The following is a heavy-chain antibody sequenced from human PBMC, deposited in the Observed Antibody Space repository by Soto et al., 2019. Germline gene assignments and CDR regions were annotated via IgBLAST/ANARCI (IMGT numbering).Heavy chain of an antibody. V-gene: IGHV4-59*01. CDR3: ARVRGLRSIDAFDI. CDR2: IYYSGST. D-gene: IGHD5-12*01. CDR1: GGSISSYY. Sequence: QVQLQESGPGLVKPSETLSLTCTVSGGSISSYYWSWIRQPPGKGLEWIGYIYYSGSTNYNPSLKRRVTISVDTSKTQFSLKLSSVTAADTAVYYCARVRGLRSIDAFDIWGQGTMVTVSS. J-gene: IGHJ3*02.